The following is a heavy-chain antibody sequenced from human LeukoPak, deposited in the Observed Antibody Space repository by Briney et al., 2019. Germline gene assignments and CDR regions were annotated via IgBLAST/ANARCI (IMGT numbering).Heavy chain of an antibody. V-gene: IGHV3-33*01. CDR2: IWYDGSNK. CDR1: GFTFSSYG. CDR3: ARDQGVSHFDY. Sequence: GGSLGLSCAASGFTFSSYGMHWVRQAPGKGLEWVALIWYDGSNKYYADSVKGRFTISRDNSKNTLYLQMNSLSAEDTAVYYCARDQGVSHFDYWGQGTLVTVSS. J-gene: IGHJ4*02.